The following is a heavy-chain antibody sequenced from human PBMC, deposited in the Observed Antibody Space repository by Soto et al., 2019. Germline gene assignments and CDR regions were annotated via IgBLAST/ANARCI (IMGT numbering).Heavy chain of an antibody. CDR1: GFTFSDYY. D-gene: IGHD4-4*01. CDR2: ISSSGSTI. J-gene: IGHJ5*02. Sequence: AGGSLRLSCAASGFTFSDYYMSWIRQSPGKGLEWVSYISSSGSTIYYADSVKGRFTISRDNAKNSTYLQMNSLRAEDTAVYYCARERTDDYSNTNWFDPWGQGTMVTVSS. V-gene: IGHV3-11*01. CDR3: ARERTDDYSNTNWFDP.